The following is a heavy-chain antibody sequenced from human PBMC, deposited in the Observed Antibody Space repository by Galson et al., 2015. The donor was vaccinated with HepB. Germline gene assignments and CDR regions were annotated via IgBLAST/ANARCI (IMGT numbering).Heavy chain of an antibody. CDR1: GGTFSSYA. CDR3: ASPPNYDALEGYYGMDV. V-gene: IGHV1-69*13. CDR2: IIPIFGTA. D-gene: IGHD1-7*01. J-gene: IGHJ6*02. Sequence: SVKVSCKASGGTFSSYAISWVRQAPGQGLEWMGGIIPIFGTANYAQKFQGRVTITADESTSTAYMELSSLRSEDTAVYYCASPPNYDALEGYYGMDVWGQGTTVTVSS.